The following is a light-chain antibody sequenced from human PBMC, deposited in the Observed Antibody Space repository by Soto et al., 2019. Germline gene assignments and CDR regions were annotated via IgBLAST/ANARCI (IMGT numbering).Light chain of an antibody. CDR1: QSVSSN. CDR2: GAS. CDR3: QQYNDWPYT. Sequence: EIVMTQSPATLSVSPGERATLSCRASQSVSSNLAWYQQKLGQAPRLLLYGASTRATGIPARFSGSGSGTDFTLTISGLQSEDFAVYYCQQYNDWPYTFGQGTKLEIK. V-gene: IGKV3-15*01. J-gene: IGKJ2*01.